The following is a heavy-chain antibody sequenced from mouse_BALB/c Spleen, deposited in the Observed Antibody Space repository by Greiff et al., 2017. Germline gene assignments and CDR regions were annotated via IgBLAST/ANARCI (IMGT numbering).Heavy chain of an antibody. Sequence: EVQLQQSGPSLVKPSQTLSLTCSVTGDSITSGYWNWIRKVPGKKLEYMGYISYSGSTYYNPSLKSRISITRDTSKNQYYLQLNSVTTEDTATYYCERLGTGPFDYWGQGTTLTVSS. D-gene: IGHD4-1*01. J-gene: IGHJ2*01. V-gene: IGHV3-8*02. CDR3: ERLGTGPFDY. CDR2: ISYSGST. CDR1: GDSITSGY.